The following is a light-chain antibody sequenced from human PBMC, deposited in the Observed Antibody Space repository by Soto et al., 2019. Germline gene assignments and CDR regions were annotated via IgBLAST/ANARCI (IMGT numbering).Light chain of an antibody. V-gene: IGKV1-5*03. J-gene: IGKJ1*01. CDR1: QSISSW. CDR3: QQSYSTTWT. Sequence: DIQMTQSPSTLSASVGDRVTITGRASQSISSWLAWYQQKPGKAPKLLIYKASSLESGVPSRFSGSGSETDFTLTISSLQPEDFATYSCQQSYSTTWTFGQGTKVDIK. CDR2: KAS.